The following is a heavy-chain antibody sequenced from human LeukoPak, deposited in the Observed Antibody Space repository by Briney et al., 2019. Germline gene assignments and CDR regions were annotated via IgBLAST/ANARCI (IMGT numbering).Heavy chain of an antibody. CDR1: GWSFSCYY. Sequence: SETLSLTCAVYGWSFSCYYWSWIRQPPGKGLEWMGEINHSGSTNDNPSLKSRVIISVDTFKNQFSLKISSVTAADAVEYYCRRACFWSHGDWFDSWGQGTLVTVSS. D-gene: IGHD3-3*01. J-gene: IGHJ5*01. CDR3: RRACFWSHGDWFDS. CDR2: INHSGST. V-gene: IGHV4-34*01.